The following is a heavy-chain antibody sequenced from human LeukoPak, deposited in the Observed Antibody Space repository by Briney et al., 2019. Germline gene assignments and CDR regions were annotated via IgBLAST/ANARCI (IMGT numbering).Heavy chain of an antibody. CDR2: ISAYNGNT. CDR1: GYTFTSYG. J-gene: IGHJ4*02. Sequence: ASVKVSCKASGYTFTSYGISWVRQAPGQGLEWMGWISAYNGNTNYAQKLQGRVTMTTDTSTSTAYMELRSLRSDDTAVYYCARDHYYGSGSYPFDYWGQGTLVTVSS. V-gene: IGHV1-18*01. CDR3: ARDHYYGSGSYPFDY. D-gene: IGHD3-10*01.